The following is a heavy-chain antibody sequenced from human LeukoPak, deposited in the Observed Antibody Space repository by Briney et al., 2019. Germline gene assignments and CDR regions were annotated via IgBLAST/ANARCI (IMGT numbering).Heavy chain of an antibody. D-gene: IGHD6-25*01. CDR3: ARLSPSTRLQLDY. V-gene: IGHV4-59*01. CDR1: GGSISSYY. Sequence: SETLSLTCTVSGGSISSYYWSWIRQPPGKGLEWIGYIYYSGSTNYNPSLKSRVTISVDTSKNQFSLKLSSVTAADTAVYYCARLSPSTRLQLDYWSQGTLVTVSS. J-gene: IGHJ4*02. CDR2: IYYSGST.